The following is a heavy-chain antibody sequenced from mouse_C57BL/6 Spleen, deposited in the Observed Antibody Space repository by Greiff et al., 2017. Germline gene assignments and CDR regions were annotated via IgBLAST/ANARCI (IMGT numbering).Heavy chain of an antibody. V-gene: IGHV1-22*01. J-gene: IGHJ3*01. CDR1: GYTFTDYN. CDR3: AVYYDYEGFAY. CDR2: INPNNGGT. Sequence: EVKLQQSGPELVKPGASVKMSCKASGYTFTDYNMHWVKQSHGKSLEWIGYINPNNGGTSYNQKFKGKATLTVNKSSSTAYMELRSLTSEDSAVYYCAVYYDYEGFAYWGQGTLVTVSA. D-gene: IGHD2-4*01.